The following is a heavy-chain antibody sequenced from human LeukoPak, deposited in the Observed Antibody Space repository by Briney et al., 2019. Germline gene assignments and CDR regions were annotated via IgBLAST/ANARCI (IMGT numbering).Heavy chain of an antibody. J-gene: IGHJ1*01. V-gene: IGHV4-38-2*01. CDR1: GYFISNGYY. CDR2: VYHGGNT. Sequence: SETLSLTCSVSGYFISNGYYWGWIRQPPGKGLEFIGSVYHGGNTYYKASLKSRVTISLDTSKNQVSLRLSSVTAADTAVYYCARSYSGSFLYWGQGSLVTVSS. CDR3: ARSYSGSFLY. D-gene: IGHD1-26*01.